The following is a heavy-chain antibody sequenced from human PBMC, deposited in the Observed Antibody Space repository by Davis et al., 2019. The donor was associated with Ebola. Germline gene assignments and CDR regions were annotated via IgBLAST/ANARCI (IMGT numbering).Heavy chain of an antibody. CDR1: GDSVSGSTGA. CDR2: TYYSSKWFN. CDR3: ARGWLRSAFDQ. V-gene: IGHV6-1*01. J-gene: IGHJ4*02. Sequence: HSQTLSLTCAISGDSVSGSTGAWNWIRQSPSRGLEWLGRTYYSSKWFNDYAVSVNGRITINPDTSKNQFSLQLNSVTPEDTAVYYCARGWLRSAFDQWGQGTLVTVSS. D-gene: IGHD5-12*01.